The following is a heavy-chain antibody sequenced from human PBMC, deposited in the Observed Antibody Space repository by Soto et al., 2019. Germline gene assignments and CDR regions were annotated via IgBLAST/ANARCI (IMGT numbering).Heavy chain of an antibody. V-gene: IGHV1-58*01. J-gene: IGHJ4*02. Sequence: GASVKVSCKASGFTFTSSVLQWVRQARGQRLEWIGWIVVGSGNTNYAQKFQERVTITRDMSTSTAYMELSSLRSEDTAVYYCAAVWKDYWGQGTLVTVSS. CDR1: GFTFTSSV. CDR2: IVVGSGNT. CDR3: AAVWKDY. D-gene: IGHD3-3*01.